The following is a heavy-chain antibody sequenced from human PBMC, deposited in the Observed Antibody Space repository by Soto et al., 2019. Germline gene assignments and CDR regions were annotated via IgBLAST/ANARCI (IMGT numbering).Heavy chain of an antibody. J-gene: IGHJ1*01. CDR2: MHPASGSA. CDR3: ARCLISRGRLVSAGEGDCLPF. CDR1: GYTFSDYY. Sequence: QVQLVQSGAEAKRPGASVKVACKASGYTFSDYYVHWVRQAPGEGLEWMGWMHPASGSADYAQKFRGRVTMTRDTSITTAYMVLTGLTSDDTAVYYCARCLISRGRLVSAGEGDCLPFWRQGTLVTVSS. D-gene: IGHD2-15*01. V-gene: IGHV1-2*02.